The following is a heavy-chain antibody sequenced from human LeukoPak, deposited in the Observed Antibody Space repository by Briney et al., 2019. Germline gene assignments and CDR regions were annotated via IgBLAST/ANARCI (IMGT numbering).Heavy chain of an antibody. D-gene: IGHD1-26*01. V-gene: IGHV1-8*01. CDR1: GYTFTNYD. J-gene: IGHJ4*02. CDR2: MNPKSGNT. Sequence: VASVKVSCKTSGYTFTNYDINWVRQATGQGREWMGWMNPKSGNTGSAQRFQGRVTMTRDTSISTAYMELSSLRSEDTAVYYCARVWGAIDYWGQGTLVTVSS. CDR3: ARVWGAIDY.